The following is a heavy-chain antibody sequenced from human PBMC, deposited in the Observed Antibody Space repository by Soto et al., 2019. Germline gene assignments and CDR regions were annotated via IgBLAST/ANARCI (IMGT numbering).Heavy chain of an antibody. Sequence: GGSLRLSCAASGFTFSSYGMHWVRQAPGKGLEWVAVISYDGSNKYYADSVKGRFTISRDNSKNTLYLQMNSLRAEDTAVYYCAKESGDYYDSSGYWEYFQHWGQGTLVTVSS. D-gene: IGHD3-22*01. V-gene: IGHV3-30*18. J-gene: IGHJ1*01. CDR3: AKESGDYYDSSGYWEYFQH. CDR2: ISYDGSNK. CDR1: GFTFSSYG.